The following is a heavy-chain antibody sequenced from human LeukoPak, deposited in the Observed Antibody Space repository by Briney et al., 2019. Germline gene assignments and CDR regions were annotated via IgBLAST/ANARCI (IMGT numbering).Heavy chain of an antibody. CDR3: ARGTSGWFIPTRFDY. D-gene: IGHD6-19*01. CDR2: ISSSGSTI. V-gene: IGHV3-48*03. Sequence: GGSLRLSCAASGFTFSSYEMNWVRQAPGKGLEWVSYISSSGSTIYYADSVKGRFTISRDNAKNSLYLQMNSLRAEDTALYYCARGTSGWFIPTRFDYWGQGTLVTVSS. J-gene: IGHJ4*02. CDR1: GFTFSSYE.